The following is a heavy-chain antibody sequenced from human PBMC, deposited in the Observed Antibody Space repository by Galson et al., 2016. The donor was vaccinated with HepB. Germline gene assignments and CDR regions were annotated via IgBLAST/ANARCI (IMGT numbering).Heavy chain of an antibody. D-gene: IGHD1/OR15-1a*01. Sequence: QAPGKGLDWVSLISYDGSNQYYADSEKGRFSISRDNLRATVYLHMNSLRGEDTAVYYCAKNPINKNYFYMDLWGTGTTVIVSS. V-gene: IGHV3-30*18. CDR3: AKNPINKNYFYMDL. J-gene: IGHJ6*03. CDR2: ISYDGSNQ.